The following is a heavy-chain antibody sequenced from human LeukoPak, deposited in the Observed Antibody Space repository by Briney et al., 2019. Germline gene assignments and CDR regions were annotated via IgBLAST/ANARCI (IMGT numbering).Heavy chain of an antibody. J-gene: IGHJ4*02. CDR3: ARGVNGNSEY. V-gene: IGHV3-30*03. CDR1: GFTFSDYG. Sequence: GTSLRLSCAASGFTFSDYGMHWVRQAPGRGLEWVAIISNDGSNEYYVDSVKGRFTISRDNSKNTLDLQMNSLRAEDTAVYYCARGVNGNSEYWGQGSLVTVSS. D-gene: IGHD4-23*01. CDR2: ISNDGSNE.